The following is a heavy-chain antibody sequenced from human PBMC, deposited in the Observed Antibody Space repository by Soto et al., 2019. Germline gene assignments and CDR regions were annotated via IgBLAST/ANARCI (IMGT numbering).Heavy chain of an antibody. CDR1: GNTLTGYF. D-gene: IGHD3-3*01. V-gene: IGHV1-2*02. Sequence: ASVKVSCKDSGNTLTGYFLQWVRQARGQGLEWMGWLNSNSGGTKIAQKFQGRLAMTRDTSITTAYMELSRLSSDDTAVYYCASSPGSFWEGSGVLDFCGLGSSVTVSS. CDR3: ASSPGSFWEGSGVLDF. CDR2: LNSNSGGT. J-gene: IGHJ6*02.